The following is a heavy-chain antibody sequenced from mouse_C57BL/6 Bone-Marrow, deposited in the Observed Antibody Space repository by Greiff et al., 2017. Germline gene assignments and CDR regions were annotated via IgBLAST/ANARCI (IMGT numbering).Heavy chain of an antibody. CDR1: GYTFTSYG. Sequence: QVQLQQSGAELARPGASVKLSCTASGYTFTSYGISWVKQRTGQGLEWIGEIDPRSGNTYYNEKFKGKATLTADKSSSTAYMELRSLTSEDSAVYFCARSGEYGSSFDYWGQGTTLTVSS. D-gene: IGHD1-1*01. J-gene: IGHJ2*01. V-gene: IGHV1-81*01. CDR2: IDPRSGNT. CDR3: ARSGEYGSSFDY.